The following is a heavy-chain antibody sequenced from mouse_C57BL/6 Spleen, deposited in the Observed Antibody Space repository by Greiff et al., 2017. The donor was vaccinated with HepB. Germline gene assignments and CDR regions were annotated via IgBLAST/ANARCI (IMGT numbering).Heavy chain of an antibody. CDR1: GYTFTSYW. Sequence: VQLQQPGAELVRPGTSVKLSCKASGYTFTSYWMHWVKQRPGQGLEWIGVIDPSDSYTNYNQKFKGKATLTVDTSSSTAYMQLSSLTSEDSAVYYCARNAYGSSYRYFDVWGTGTTVTVSS. CDR3: ARNAYGSSYRYFDV. V-gene: IGHV1-59*01. J-gene: IGHJ1*03. CDR2: IDPSDSYT. D-gene: IGHD1-1*01.